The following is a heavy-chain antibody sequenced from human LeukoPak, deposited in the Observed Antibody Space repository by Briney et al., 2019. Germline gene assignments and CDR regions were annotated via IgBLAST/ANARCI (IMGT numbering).Heavy chain of an antibody. Sequence: SETLSLTCAVYGGSFSGYYWSWIRQPPGQGLEWIGEINQSGSTNYNPSLERRVTMSVDTSKNQVFLKLTSVTAADTAVYYCARSAVTLDYWGQGTLVTVSS. J-gene: IGHJ4*02. D-gene: IGHD2/OR15-2a*01. CDR2: INQSGST. V-gene: IGHV4-34*01. CDR1: GGSFSGYY. CDR3: ARSAVTLDY.